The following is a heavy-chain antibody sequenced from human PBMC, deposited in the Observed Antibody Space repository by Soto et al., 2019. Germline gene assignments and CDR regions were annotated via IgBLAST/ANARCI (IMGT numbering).Heavy chain of an antibody. D-gene: IGHD6-19*01. J-gene: IGHJ3*02. V-gene: IGHV3-23*01. CDR1: GFTFSSYA. CDR2: ISGSGGST. Sequence: EVQLLESGAGLVEPGGSLRLSCAASGFTFSSYAMSWVRQAPGKGLAWVSAISGSGGSTYYADSVKGRFTISRDNSKNTLYLQMNSLRAEDTAVYFCAKGSHIAVAGTGDDAFDIWGQGTMVTVSS. CDR3: AKGSHIAVAGTGDDAFDI.